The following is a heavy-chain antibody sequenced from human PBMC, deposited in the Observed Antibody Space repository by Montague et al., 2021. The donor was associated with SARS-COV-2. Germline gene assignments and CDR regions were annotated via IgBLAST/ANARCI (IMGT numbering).Heavy chain of an antibody. D-gene: IGHD3-9*01. CDR1: SGSFSNYY. CDR3: SRGRPVQGSFRHFDSISSCALDI. V-gene: IGHV4-34*01. J-gene: IGHJ3*02. Sequence: SETLSLTCAVSSGSFSNYYWTWIRQSPGKGLEWIGEINQGGAPNYTPSLKSRVTISLDTPKKQISLKLNSVTVADTAVFFCSRGRPVQGSFRHFDSISSCALDIWAQGSLVIVSS. CDR2: INQGGAP.